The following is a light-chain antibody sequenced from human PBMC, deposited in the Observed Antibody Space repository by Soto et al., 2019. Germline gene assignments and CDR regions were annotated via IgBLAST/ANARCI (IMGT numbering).Light chain of an antibody. J-gene: IGKJ1*01. CDR2: ASS. CDR1: QGIRND. CDR3: LQDYNYPWT. V-gene: IGKV1-6*01. Sequence: AIQMTQSPSSLSASVGDRVTITCRASQGIRNDLGWYQQKPGKAPKLLIYASSSLQSGVPSRFSGSGSGTDYTLTISSLPPEDFATYYCLQDYNYPWTFGQGTKVEIK.